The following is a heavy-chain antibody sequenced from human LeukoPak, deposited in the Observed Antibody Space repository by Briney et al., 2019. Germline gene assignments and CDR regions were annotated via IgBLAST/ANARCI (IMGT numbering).Heavy chain of an antibody. D-gene: IGHD3-10*01. CDR2: INPSGGST. V-gene: IGHV1-46*01. Sequence: ASVKVSCKASGYTFASYYMHWVRQAPGQGLEWMGIINPSGGSTSYAQKFQGRVTMTRDTPTSTVYMELSSLRSEDTAVYYCARDYGSGSYNYYYYGMDVWGQGTTVTVSS. CDR1: GYTFASYY. CDR3: ARDYGSGSYNYYYYGMDV. J-gene: IGHJ6*02.